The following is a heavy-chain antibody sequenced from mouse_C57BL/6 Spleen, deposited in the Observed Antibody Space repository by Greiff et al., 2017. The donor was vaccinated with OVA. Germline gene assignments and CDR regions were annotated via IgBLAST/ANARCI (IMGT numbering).Heavy chain of an antibody. J-gene: IGHJ2*01. CDR1: GYTFTSYW. D-gene: IGHD1-2*01. CDR2: IDPSDSYT. Sequence: QVQLQQPGAELVMPGASVKLSCKASGYTFTSYWMHWVKQRPGQGLEWIGEIDPSDSYTNYNQKFKGKSTLTVDKSSSTAYMQLSSLTSEDSAVYYCARSILRYYFDYWGQGTTLTVSS. CDR3: ARSILRYYFDY. V-gene: IGHV1-69*01.